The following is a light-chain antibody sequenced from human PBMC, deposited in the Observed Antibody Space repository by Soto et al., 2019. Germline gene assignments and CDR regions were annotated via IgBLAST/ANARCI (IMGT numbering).Light chain of an antibody. J-gene: IGKJ5*01. V-gene: IGKV1-33*01. CDR3: QQYDNLPSIT. CDR1: QDISNY. Sequence: DIQMTQSPSSLSASVGDRVTITCQASQDISNYLNWYQQKPGKAPKLLIYDASNLETGVPSRFSGSRSGTDFTFTISNLQPEDIATYHCQQYDNLPSITFGQGTRLEIK. CDR2: DAS.